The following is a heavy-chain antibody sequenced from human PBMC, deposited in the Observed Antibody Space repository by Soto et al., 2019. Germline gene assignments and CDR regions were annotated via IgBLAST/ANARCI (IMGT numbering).Heavy chain of an antibody. D-gene: IGHD3-9*01. CDR3: AREIHDILTGPPLVWYFDL. CDR1: GGSFRGYY. J-gene: IGHJ2*01. CDR2: INDRGSI. V-gene: IGHV4-34*01. Sequence: QVQLQQWGAGPLRPLETLSLTCGVYGGSFRGYYWAWIRQPPGKGLECIGEINDRGSINYNPSLKSRVSISVDTSKNHFSLSLRSVTAAATAVYCCAREIHDILTGPPLVWYFDLWGRGTLVTVSS.